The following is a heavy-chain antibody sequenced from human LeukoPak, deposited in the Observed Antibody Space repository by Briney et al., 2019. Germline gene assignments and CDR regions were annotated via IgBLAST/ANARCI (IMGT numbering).Heavy chain of an antibody. Sequence: SETLSLTCAVSGYSISSGYYWGWIRQPPGKGLEWIGSIYHSGSTYYNPSLKSRVTMSVDTSKNQFSLKLSSVTAADTAMYYCARVQSFCGGDCYGAFDIWGQGTMVTVSS. CDR2: IYHSGST. J-gene: IGHJ3*02. V-gene: IGHV4-38-2*01. CDR3: ARVQSFCGGDCYGAFDI. D-gene: IGHD2-21*01. CDR1: GYSISSGYY.